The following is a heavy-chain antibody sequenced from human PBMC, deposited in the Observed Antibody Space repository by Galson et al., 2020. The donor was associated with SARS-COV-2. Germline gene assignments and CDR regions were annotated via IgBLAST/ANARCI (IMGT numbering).Heavy chain of an antibody. CDR1: GFILSTYD. Sequence: GESLKISCAASGFILSTYDMYWVRQAPGKGLEWVAMISYDGLIEKYADSVKGRFTISRDNSKKTLYLEMNSLRPEDTSVYYCAREKIMVRADQAPFLDCWGQGTLVTASS. CDR3: AREKIMVRADQAPFLDC. J-gene: IGHJ4*02. CDR2: ISYDGLIE. V-gene: IGHV3-30*03. D-gene: IGHD3-10*01.